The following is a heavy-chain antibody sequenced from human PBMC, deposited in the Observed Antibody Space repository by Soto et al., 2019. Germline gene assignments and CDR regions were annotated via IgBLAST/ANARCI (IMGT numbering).Heavy chain of an antibody. CDR3: ARKSYTSTWYVHWFDP. CDR2: IYYTGTT. D-gene: IGHD2-2*01. J-gene: IGHJ5*02. CDR1: GGSIKNYY. Sequence: PSETLSLTCTVSGGSIKNYYWNWIRQSPGKGLEWIAYIYYTGTTSYNPSLKNRVTISVDTSKNQFSLKLSSVTAADTAVYYCARKSYTSTWYVHWFDPWGQGTMVTVSS. V-gene: IGHV4-59*01.